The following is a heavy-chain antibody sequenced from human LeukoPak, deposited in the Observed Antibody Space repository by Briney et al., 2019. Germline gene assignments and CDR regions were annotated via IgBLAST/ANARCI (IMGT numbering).Heavy chain of an antibody. CDR1: GFTFDDYT. D-gene: IGHD1-26*01. CDR2: ISWDGGST. V-gene: IGHV3-43*01. Sequence: GGSLRLSCAASGFTFDDYTMHWVRQAPGKGLEWVSLISWDGGSTYYADSVRGRFTISRDNSKNSLYLQMNSLRTEDTALYYCAKEGVGFFDYWGQGTLVTVSS. CDR3: AKEGVGFFDY. J-gene: IGHJ4*02.